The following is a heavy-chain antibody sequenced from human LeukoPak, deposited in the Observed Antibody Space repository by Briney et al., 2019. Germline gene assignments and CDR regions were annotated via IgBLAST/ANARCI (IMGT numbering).Heavy chain of an antibody. D-gene: IGHD6-19*01. Sequence: GGSLRLSRAASGFTFSDHFMDWVRQAPGKGLEWIGRIRNKANGHTTEYAASVKGRFTISREDSKNTLYLQMNNLRSEDTAMYYCTTEPARIAVAGTGYWGQGTLVTVSS. CDR3: TTEPARIAVAGTGY. J-gene: IGHJ4*02. V-gene: IGHV3-72*01. CDR1: GFTFSDHF. CDR2: IRNKANGHTT.